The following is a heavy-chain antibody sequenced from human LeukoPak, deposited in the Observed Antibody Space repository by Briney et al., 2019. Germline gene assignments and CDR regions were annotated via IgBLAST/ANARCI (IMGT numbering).Heavy chain of an antibody. Sequence: SETLSLTCTVSGGSISSSSYYWGWIRQPPGKGLEWIGSIYYSGSTYYSPSLKSRVTISVDTSKNQFSLKLSSVTAADTAVYYCARDGLVLRYFDWLLSRQRIYYYMDVWGKGTTVTVSS. V-gene: IGHV4-39*02. CDR1: GGSISSSSYY. CDR3: ARDGLVLRYFDWLLSRQRIYYYMDV. J-gene: IGHJ6*03. D-gene: IGHD3-9*01. CDR2: IYYSGST.